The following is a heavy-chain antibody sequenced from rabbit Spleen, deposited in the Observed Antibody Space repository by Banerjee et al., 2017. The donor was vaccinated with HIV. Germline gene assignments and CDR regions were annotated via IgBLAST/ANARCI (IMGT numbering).Heavy chain of an antibody. D-gene: IGHD1-1*01. V-gene: IGHV1S45*01. CDR2: INAYTGKP. Sequence: QEQLEESGGGLVKPGGSLTLTCKASGVSFSNKDVMCWVRQAPGKGLEWIACINAYTGKPVYATWAKGRFTISRTSSTTVTLQMTSLTAADTATYFCARSDYSGYNGGYKLWGQGTLVTVS. J-gene: IGHJ6*01. CDR1: GVSFSNKDV. CDR3: ARSDYSGYNGGYKL.